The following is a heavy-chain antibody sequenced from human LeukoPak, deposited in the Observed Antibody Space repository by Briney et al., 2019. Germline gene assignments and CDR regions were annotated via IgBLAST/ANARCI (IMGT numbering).Heavy chain of an antibody. Sequence: PGGSLRLSCAASGFTASSNYMSWVRQAPGKGPEWVSIIYSGGSAYYADSVKGRFTISRDNSKNTLYLQMNSLRAEDTAVYYCAKDLSGYSSSWYAYWGQGTLVTVSS. CDR2: IYSGGSA. V-gene: IGHV3-53*01. CDR3: AKDLSGYSSSWYAY. D-gene: IGHD6-13*01. J-gene: IGHJ4*02. CDR1: GFTASSNY.